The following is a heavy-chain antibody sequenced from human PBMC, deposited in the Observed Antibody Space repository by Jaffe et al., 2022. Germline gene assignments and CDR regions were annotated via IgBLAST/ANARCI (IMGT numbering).Heavy chain of an antibody. CDR3: ARDLAGSGSYDYYYYYYMDV. J-gene: IGHJ6*03. V-gene: IGHV1-46*01. Sequence: QVQLVQSGAEVKKPGASVKVSCKASGYTFTSYYMHWVRQAPGQGLEWMGIINPSGGSTSYAQKFQGRVTMTRDTSTSTVYMELSSLRSEDTAVYYCARDLAGSGSYDYYYYYYMDVWGKGTTVTVSS. CDR2: INPSGGST. D-gene: IGHD3-10*01. CDR1: GYTFTSYY.